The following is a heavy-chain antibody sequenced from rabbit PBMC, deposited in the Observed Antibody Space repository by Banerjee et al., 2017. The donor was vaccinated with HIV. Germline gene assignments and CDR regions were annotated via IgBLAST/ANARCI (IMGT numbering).Heavy chain of an antibody. V-gene: IGHV1S45*01. Sequence: QEQLEESGGDLVKPEGSLTLTCKASGFSLSSRYWMCWVRQAPGKGLEWIACIYAGSSGNTHYASWAKGRFTISKTSSTTVTLQMTSLTAADTATYFCARDLAGVIGWNFGLWGPGTLVTVS. CDR1: GFSLSSRYW. CDR3: ARDLAGVIGWNFGL. J-gene: IGHJ6*01. D-gene: IGHD4-1*01. CDR2: IYAGSSGNT.